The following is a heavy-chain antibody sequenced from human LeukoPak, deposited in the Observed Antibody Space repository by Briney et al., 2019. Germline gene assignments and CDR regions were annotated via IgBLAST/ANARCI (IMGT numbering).Heavy chain of an antibody. CDR1: GGSISSSIYY. D-gene: IGHD2-21*02. CDR3: AREMGGDLAFDI. J-gene: IGHJ3*02. V-gene: IGHV4-39*02. CDR2: IYYSGST. Sequence: SETLSLTCTVSGGSISSSIYYWGWIRQPPGKGLEWIGSIYYSGSTYYNPSLKSRVTISVDTSKNQFSLKLSSVTAADTAVYYCAREMGGDLAFDIWGQGTMVTVSS.